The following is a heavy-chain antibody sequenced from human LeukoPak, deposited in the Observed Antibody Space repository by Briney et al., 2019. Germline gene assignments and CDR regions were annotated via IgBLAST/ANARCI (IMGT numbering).Heavy chain of an antibody. J-gene: IGHJ3*02. D-gene: IGHD3-9*01. V-gene: IGHV4-59*01. CDR1: GGSISSYY. Sequence: SETLSLTCTVSGGSISSYYWSWIRQPPGKGLEWIGYIYYSGSTNYNPSLKSRVTISVDTSKNQFSLKLSSVTAADTAVYYCARVEYFPVDAFDIWGQGTMVTVSS. CDR2: IYYSGST. CDR3: ARVEYFPVDAFDI.